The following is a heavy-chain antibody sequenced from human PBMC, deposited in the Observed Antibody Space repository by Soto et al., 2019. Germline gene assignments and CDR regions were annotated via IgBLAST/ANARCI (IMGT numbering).Heavy chain of an antibody. CDR1: VFTFSSYG. CDR2: IWYDGSNK. Sequence: RRLSGAASVFTFSSYGMHWVRQAPGKGLEWVAVIWYDGSNKYYADSVKGRFTISRDNSKNTLYLQMNSLRAEDTAVYYCAREAVAGMCFDYWGQGTLVTVSS. J-gene: IGHJ4*02. CDR3: AREAVAGMCFDY. D-gene: IGHD6-19*01. V-gene: IGHV3-33*01.